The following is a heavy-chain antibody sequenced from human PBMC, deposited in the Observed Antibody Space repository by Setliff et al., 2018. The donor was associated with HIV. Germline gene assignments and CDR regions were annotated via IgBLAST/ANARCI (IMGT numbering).Heavy chain of an antibody. CDR3: ARLGAGGSGWYSGWFDP. J-gene: IGHJ5*02. CDR1: GGTFSSYA. CDR2: IIPIFGTA. V-gene: IGHV1-69*13. D-gene: IGHD6-19*01. Sequence: SVKVSCKASGGTFSSYAISWVRQAPGQGLEWMGGIIPIFGTANYAQKFQCRVTITADESTSTAYMELSSLRSEDTAVYYCARLGAGGSGWYSGWFDPWGQGTLVTVSS.